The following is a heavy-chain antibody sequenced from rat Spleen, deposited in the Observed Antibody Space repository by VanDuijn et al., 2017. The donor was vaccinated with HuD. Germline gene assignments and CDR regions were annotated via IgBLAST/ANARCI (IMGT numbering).Heavy chain of an antibody. Sequence: EVQLQESGPGLVKPSQSLSLTCSVTGYSITSAYRWNWIRQFPGDKLEWMGYINGAGNTNYNPSLKSRISITKDTSKNQSFLQVNSVTTEDTATYYWARQKLGGDWYFDFWGPGTMVTVSS. CDR3: ARQKLGGDWYFDF. CDR2: INGAGNT. J-gene: IGHJ1*01. CDR1: GYSITSAYR. D-gene: IGHD5-1*01. V-gene: IGHV3-3*01.